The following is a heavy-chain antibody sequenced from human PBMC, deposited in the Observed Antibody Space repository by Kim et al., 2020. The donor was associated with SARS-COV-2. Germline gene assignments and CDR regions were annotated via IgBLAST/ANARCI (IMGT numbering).Heavy chain of an antibody. CDR3: ARQGGITMVVVVIQGAFEL. V-gene: IGHV4-39*01. Sequence: SETLSLTCTVSGGSISSSSYYWGWIRQPPGKGLEWIGSIYYSGSTYYNPSLKSRVTISVDTSKNQFSLKLSSVTAAVTAVYYCARQGGITMVVVVIQGAFELWGRSTLVTVSS. J-gene: IGHJ2*01. CDR1: GGSISSSSYY. D-gene: IGHD3-22*01. CDR2: IYYSGST.